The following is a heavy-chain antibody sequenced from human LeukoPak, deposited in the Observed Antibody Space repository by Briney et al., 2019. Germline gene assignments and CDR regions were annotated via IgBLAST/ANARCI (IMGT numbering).Heavy chain of an antibody. CDR1: GFTFSDYY. CDR3: VGFWSGYPTHAFDI. CDR2: IKQDGSEK. V-gene: IGHV3-7*01. J-gene: IGHJ3*02. Sequence: PGGSLRLSCAASGFTFSDYYMSWIRQAPGKGLEWVANIKQDGSEKYYVDSVKGRFTISRDNAKNSLYLQMNSLRAEDTAVYYCVGFWSGYPTHAFDIWGQGTMVTVSS. D-gene: IGHD3-3*01.